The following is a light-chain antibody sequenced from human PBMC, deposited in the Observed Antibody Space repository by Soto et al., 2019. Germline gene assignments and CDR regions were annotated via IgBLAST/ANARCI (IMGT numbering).Light chain of an antibody. V-gene: IGLV2-14*03. CDR3: TSYLSSTPFYV. CDR2: DAY. Sequence: QSALTQPASVSGSPGQSIAISCTGVRTDVDGFDYVSWYQQHPGQAPQLIIYDAYNRPSGVSHRFSGSKSGDTASLTISGLQAEDEAYYYCTSYLSSTPFYVFGTGTKVTVL. J-gene: IGLJ1*01. CDR1: RTDVDGFDY.